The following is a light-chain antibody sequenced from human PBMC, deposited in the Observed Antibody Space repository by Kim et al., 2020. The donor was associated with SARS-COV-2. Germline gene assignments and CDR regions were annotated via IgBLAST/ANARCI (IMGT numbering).Light chain of an antibody. CDR3: GAWDSNLNAGV. V-gene: IGLV1-51*01. Sequence: QSVLTQPPSVSAAPGQRVTISCSGNSSNVGIHYVSWYQQLPGTAPKLLIYDNYMRPSAIPDRFSGSKSGTSATLGIAGLQTGDEADYYCGAWDSNLNAGVFGGGTQLTVL. CDR1: SSNVGIHY. J-gene: IGLJ3*02. CDR2: DNY.